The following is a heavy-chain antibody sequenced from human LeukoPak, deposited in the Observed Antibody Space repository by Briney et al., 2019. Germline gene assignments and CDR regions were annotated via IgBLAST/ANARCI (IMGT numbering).Heavy chain of an antibody. J-gene: IGHJ4*02. CDR3: ARESYYGSGRTLDY. V-gene: IGHV4-4*07. CDR2: IYTSRST. CDR1: GGSISSYY. D-gene: IGHD3-10*01. Sequence: MTSETLSLTCTVSGGSISSYYWSWIRQPAGKGLEWIGRIYTSRSTNYNPSLKSRVTMSVDTSKNQFSLKLSPVTAADTAVYYCARESYYGSGRTLDYWGQGTLVTVSS.